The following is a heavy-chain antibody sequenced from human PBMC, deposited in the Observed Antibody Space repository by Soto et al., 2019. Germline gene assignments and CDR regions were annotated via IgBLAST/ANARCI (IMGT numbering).Heavy chain of an antibody. CDR2: IIPIFGTA. V-gene: IGHV1-69*01. CDR3: ARDGSSIAARTSYYYYGMDV. CDR1: GGTFSCYA. D-gene: IGHD6-6*01. Sequence: QVQLVQSGAEVKKPGSSVKVSCKASGGTFSCYAISWVRQAPGQGLEWMGGIIPIFGTANYAQKFQGRVTITADESTSTAYMELSSLRSEDTAVYYCARDGSSIAARTSYYYYGMDVWGQGTTVTVSS. J-gene: IGHJ6*02.